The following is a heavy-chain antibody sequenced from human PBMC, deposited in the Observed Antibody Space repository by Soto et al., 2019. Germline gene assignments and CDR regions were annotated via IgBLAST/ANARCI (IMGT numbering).Heavy chain of an antibody. CDR2: ISAYNGNT. CDR1: CFTLSRHG. V-gene: IGHV1-18*01. D-gene: IGHD2-2*01. Sequence: GAPGKVSCKGSCFTLSRHGISWGRPAPGQRLEWMGWISAYNGNTNYAQKLQGRVTMTTDTSTSTAYMELRSLRSDDTAVYYCARSPSPDIVVVPAAGPDYWGQGTLVTVSS. J-gene: IGHJ4*02. CDR3: ARSPSPDIVVVPAAGPDY.